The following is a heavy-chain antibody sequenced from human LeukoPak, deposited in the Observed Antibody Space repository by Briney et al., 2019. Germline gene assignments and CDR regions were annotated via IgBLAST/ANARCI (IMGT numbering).Heavy chain of an antibody. CDR1: GYSFTSYW. Sequence: PGESLKISCKGSGYSFTSYWISRVRQMPGKGLEWMGNIYPGDSYTNYSPSFQGHVTISADKSISTAYLQWTNLKASDTAMYYCALLLTSGYLADYWGQGTLVTVSS. D-gene: IGHD3-22*01. J-gene: IGHJ4*02. V-gene: IGHV5-10-1*01. CDR2: IYPGDSYT. CDR3: ALLLTSGYLADY.